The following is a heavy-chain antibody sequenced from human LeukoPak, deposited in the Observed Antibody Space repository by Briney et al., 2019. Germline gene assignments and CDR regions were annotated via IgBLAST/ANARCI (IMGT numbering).Heavy chain of an antibody. CDR3: ARGYYYRT. V-gene: IGHV4-61*02. CDR1: GGSVGSDNSY. Sequence: SQTLSLTCTVSGGSVGSDNSYWNWIQQPAGKGLEWIGRIYADGSSTYNPSLKSRVTILVDTSKNHFSLSLSSMTAADTAVYYCARGYYYRTWGLGTLVTVSS. J-gene: IGHJ4*02. D-gene: IGHD3-10*01. CDR2: IYADGSS.